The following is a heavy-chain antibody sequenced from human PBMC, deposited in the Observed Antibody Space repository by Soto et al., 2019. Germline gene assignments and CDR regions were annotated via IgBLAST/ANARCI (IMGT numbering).Heavy chain of an antibody. Sequence: SQTLSLNCVISAAGVSTNSGAWDWIRQSPSRGVECPGRTYYRSKWYKEYAPSVKSRIIINPDTVKSQFALQLKSVTPDDTGVYDCARGNGDDGGYYYGVGVWGQR. CDR3: ARGNGDDGGYYYGVGV. CDR1: AAGVSTNSGA. CDR2: TYYRSKWYK. D-gene: IGHD4-17*01. V-gene: IGHV6-1*01. J-gene: IGHJ6*02.